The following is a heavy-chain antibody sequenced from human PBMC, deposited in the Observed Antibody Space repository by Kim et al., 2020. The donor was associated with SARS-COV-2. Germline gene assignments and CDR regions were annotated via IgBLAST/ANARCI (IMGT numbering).Heavy chain of an antibody. CDR2: MNPNSGNT. Sequence: ASVKVSCKASGYTFTSYDINWVRQATGQGLEWMGWMNPNSGNTGYAQKLQGRVTMTRNTSISTAYMELSSLRSEATAVYYCARVGHGGSCYVYWGQGTLVTVSS. CDR1: GYTFTSYD. J-gene: IGHJ4*02. D-gene: IGHD2-15*01. V-gene: IGHV1-8*01. CDR3: ARVGHGGSCYVY.